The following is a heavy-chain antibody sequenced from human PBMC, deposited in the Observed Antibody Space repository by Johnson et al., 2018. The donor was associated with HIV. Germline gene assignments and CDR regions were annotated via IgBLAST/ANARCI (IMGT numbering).Heavy chain of an antibody. D-gene: IGHD3-22*01. Sequence: QVQLVESGGGVVQRGGSLRLSCVASGFTFSSYGMHWVRQAPGKGLEWVAFIRYDGTNKYYGDSVKGRFTISRDNSKNTLYLQMNSLRAEDTAVYYCAKAREYDSTGHDAFDIWGQGTMVTVSS. CDR3: AKAREYDSTGHDAFDI. V-gene: IGHV3-30*02. J-gene: IGHJ3*02. CDR2: IRYDGTNK. CDR1: GFTFSSYG.